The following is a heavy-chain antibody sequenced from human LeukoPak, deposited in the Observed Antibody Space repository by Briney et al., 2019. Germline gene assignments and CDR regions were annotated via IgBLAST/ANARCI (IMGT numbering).Heavy chain of an antibody. J-gene: IGHJ4*02. Sequence: PGGSLRLSCAASGFTFSSYGMHWVRQAPGKGLEWVAFIRYDGSNKYYADSVKGRFTISRDNSKNTLYLQMNSLRAEDTAVYYCARPRLYGSVFDYWGQGTLVTVSS. CDR2: IRYDGSNK. CDR3: ARPRLYGSVFDY. D-gene: IGHD3-10*01. V-gene: IGHV3-30*02. CDR1: GFTFSSYG.